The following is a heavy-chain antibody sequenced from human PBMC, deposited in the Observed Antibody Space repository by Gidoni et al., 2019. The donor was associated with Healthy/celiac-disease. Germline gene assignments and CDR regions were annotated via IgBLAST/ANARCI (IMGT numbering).Heavy chain of an antibody. CDR1: GGSISSGGYY. V-gene: IGHV4-31*03. Sequence: QVQLQESGPGLVKPSQTLSLTCTVSGGSISSGGYYWSWIRPHPGKDLEWIGYIDYSGSTYYNPSLKSRVTISVDTSKNQFSLKLSSVTAADTAVYYCARTGYCSGGSCYSDYFDYWGQGTLVTVSS. CDR3: ARTGYCSGGSCYSDYFDY. J-gene: IGHJ4*02. CDR2: IDYSGST. D-gene: IGHD2-15*01.